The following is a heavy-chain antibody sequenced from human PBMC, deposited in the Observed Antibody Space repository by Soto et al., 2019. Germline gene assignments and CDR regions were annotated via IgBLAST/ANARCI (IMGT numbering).Heavy chain of an antibody. D-gene: IGHD3-10*01. Sequence: GGSLRLSCAASGFTFSSYGMHWVRQAPGKGLEWVAVISYDGSNKYYADSVKGRFTISRDNSKNTLYLQMNSLRAEDTAVYYCAKNMVRGVIISYFDYWCPGTLVTVFS. CDR2: ISYDGSNK. V-gene: IGHV3-30*18. CDR1: GFTFSSYG. CDR3: AKNMVRGVIISYFDY. J-gene: IGHJ4*02.